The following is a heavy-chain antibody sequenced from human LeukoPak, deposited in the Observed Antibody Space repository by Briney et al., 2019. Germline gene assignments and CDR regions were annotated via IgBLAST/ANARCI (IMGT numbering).Heavy chain of an antibody. Sequence: PSETLSLTCTVSGGSISSSSYYWGWIRQPPGKGLEWIGYIYHSGSTYYNPSLKSRVTISVDRSKNQFSLKLSSVTAADTAVYYCARDVGYTSDYWGQGTLVTVSS. CDR3: ARDVGYTSDY. V-gene: IGHV4-39*07. CDR1: GGSISSSSYY. J-gene: IGHJ4*02. D-gene: IGHD1-1*01. CDR2: IYHSGST.